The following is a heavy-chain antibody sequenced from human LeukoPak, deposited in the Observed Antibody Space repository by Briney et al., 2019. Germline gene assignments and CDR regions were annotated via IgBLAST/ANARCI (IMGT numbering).Heavy chain of an antibody. V-gene: IGHV3-74*01. CDR3: ARVAVGAWY. CDR1: GYTFSSYW. Sequence: GGSLRLSCAASGYTFSSYWMHWVRQAPGKGRVWVSRINSDGSTTSYADSVKGRFTISRDNAKNTLYLQMNSLRAEDTAVYYCARVAVGAWYWGQGTLVTVSS. J-gene: IGHJ4*02. D-gene: IGHD1-26*01. CDR2: INSDGSTT.